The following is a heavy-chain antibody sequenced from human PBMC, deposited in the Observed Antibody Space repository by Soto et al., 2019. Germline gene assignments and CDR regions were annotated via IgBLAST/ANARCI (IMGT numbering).Heavy chain of an antibody. CDR2: ISSGGTYL. D-gene: IGHD3-16*01. CDR3: VKGGEDITSPYGMDV. J-gene: IGHJ6*02. Sequence: PGGSLRLACSVSGVTFSTHTLVWVRQAPGKGLEWVSSISSGGTYLEYAHSVKGRFAISRDDAKDSVFLQMNSLKTDDTAVYYCVKGGEDITSPYGMDVWGQGTTVTVPS. CDR1: GVTFSTHT. V-gene: IGHV3-21*06.